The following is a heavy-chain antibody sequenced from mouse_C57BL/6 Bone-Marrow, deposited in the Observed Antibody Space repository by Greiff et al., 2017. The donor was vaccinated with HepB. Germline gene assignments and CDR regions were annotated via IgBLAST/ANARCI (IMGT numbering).Heavy chain of an antibody. CDR3: ARHHRITTVVDWYFDV. CDR2: ISNGGGST. CDR1: GFTFSDYY. Sequence: EVQLVESGGGLVQPGGSLKLSCAASGFTFSDYYMYWVRQTPEKRLEWVAYISNGGGSTYYPDTVKGRFTISRDNAKNTLYLQMSRLKSEDTAMYYCARHHRITTVVDWYFDVWGTGTTVTVSS. D-gene: IGHD1-1*01. J-gene: IGHJ1*03. V-gene: IGHV5-12*01.